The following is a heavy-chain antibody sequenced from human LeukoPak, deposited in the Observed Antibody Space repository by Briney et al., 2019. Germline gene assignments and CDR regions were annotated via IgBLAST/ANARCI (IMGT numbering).Heavy chain of an antibody. Sequence: PSETLSLTCTVSGGSISSYYWSWIRQPPGKGLEWIGYIYYSGSTNYNPSLKSRVTISVDTSKNQFSLKLSPVTAADTVVYYCARTTYYYYMDVWGKGTTVTVSS. J-gene: IGHJ6*03. V-gene: IGHV4-59*01. D-gene: IGHD1-1*01. CDR2: IYYSGST. CDR1: GGSISSYY. CDR3: ARTTYYYYMDV.